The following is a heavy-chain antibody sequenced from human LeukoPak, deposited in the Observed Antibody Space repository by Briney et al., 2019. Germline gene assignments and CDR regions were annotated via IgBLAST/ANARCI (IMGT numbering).Heavy chain of an antibody. CDR2: IKQDGTEK. CDR3: ARWGEYYNILTGYSHVGFDY. Sequence: GGSLRLSCVASGFTFSSYWMSWVRQAPGKGLEGVASIKQDGTEKYDVDSVTGRFTISRDNAKTSLYLQMNRLRAEDTAVYYCARWGEYYNILTGYSHVGFDYWGQGTLVTVSS. V-gene: IGHV3-7*01. D-gene: IGHD3-9*01. J-gene: IGHJ4*02. CDR1: GFTFSSYW.